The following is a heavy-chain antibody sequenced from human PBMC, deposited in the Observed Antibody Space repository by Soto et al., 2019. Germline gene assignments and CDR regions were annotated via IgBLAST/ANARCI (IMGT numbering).Heavy chain of an antibody. V-gene: IGHV1-3*01. D-gene: IGHD3-10*01. J-gene: IGHJ3*02. CDR2: INAGNGNT. Sequence: VASVKVSCKASGYTFTSYVMHWVRQAPGQRLEWMGWINAGNGNTKYSQNFQGRVTITRDTSASTAYMELSSLRSEDTAVYYCARDRGARAFDIWGQGTMVTVSS. CDR3: ARDRGARAFDI. CDR1: GYTFTSYV.